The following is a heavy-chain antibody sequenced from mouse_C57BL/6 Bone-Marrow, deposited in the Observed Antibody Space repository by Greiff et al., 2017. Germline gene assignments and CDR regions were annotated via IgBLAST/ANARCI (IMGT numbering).Heavy chain of an antibody. V-gene: IGHV5-15*01. Sequence: EVQGVESGGGLVQPGGSLKLSRAASGFTFSDYGMAWVRQAPRKGPEWVAFISNLAYSIYYADTVTGRFTIARENAKNTLYLEMSSLRSEDTAMYYCARRDYGSSYAMDYWGQGTSVTVSS. J-gene: IGHJ4*01. CDR3: ARRDYGSSYAMDY. CDR2: ISNLAYSI. CDR1: GFTFSDYG. D-gene: IGHD1-1*01.